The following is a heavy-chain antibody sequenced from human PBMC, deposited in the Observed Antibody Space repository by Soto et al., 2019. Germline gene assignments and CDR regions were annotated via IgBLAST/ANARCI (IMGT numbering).Heavy chain of an antibody. CDR3: ARVGWGVRGVNNGKDD. CDR1: GFTFSSYS. V-gene: IGHV3-48*02. D-gene: IGHD3-10*01. CDR2: ISSSSSSI. J-gene: IGHJ6*02. Sequence: EVQLVESGGGLVQPGGSLRLSCAASGFTFSSYSMNWVRQAPGKGLEWVSYISSSSSSIYYPDSENDRFTITSKNAKKTMYVQMTGLRDGNTAVYDCARVGWGVRGVNNGKDDWGQGTTTTVSS.